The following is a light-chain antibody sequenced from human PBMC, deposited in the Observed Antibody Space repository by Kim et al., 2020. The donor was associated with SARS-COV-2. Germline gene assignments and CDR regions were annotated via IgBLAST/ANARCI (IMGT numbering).Light chain of an antibody. CDR3: CSYAGSSWV. CDR1: SSDVGDYNY. V-gene: IGLV2-11*01. CDR2: DVR. J-gene: IGLJ3*02. Sequence: PGKSTTFSCTGTSSDVGDYNYVSWYQQHPGKAPTLIIYDVRKRPTGVPDRFSGSKSGNTASLTISGLQAEDEADYYCCSYAGSSWVFGGGTQLTVL.